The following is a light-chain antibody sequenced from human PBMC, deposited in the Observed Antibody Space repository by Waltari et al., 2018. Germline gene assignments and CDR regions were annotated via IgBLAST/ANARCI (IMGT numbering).Light chain of an antibody. CDR1: SGSVSTNNY. V-gene: IGLV8-61*01. Sequence: TVVTQEPSFSVSPGGTVTLPCGLSSGSVSTNNYTPWYQQTPGQPPRTLIYSTNTRSSGVPDRFSGSILGSKAALTITGAQADDESDYYCALYVGSAMWVFGGGTKLTVL. CDR3: ALYVGSAMWV. CDR2: STN. J-gene: IGLJ3*02.